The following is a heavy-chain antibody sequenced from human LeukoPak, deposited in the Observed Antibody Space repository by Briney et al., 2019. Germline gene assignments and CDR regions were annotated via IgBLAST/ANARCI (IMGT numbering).Heavy chain of an antibody. CDR3: AGGNLLWSGYSYYYYGMGV. J-gene: IGHJ6*02. CDR1: GGSISSYY. CDR2: IYYSGST. D-gene: IGHD3-3*01. Sequence: PSETLSLTCTVSGGSISSYYWSWIRQPPGKGLEWIGYIYYSGSTNYNPSLKSRVTISVDTSKNQFSLKLSSVTAADTAVYYCAGGNLLWSGYSYYYYGMGVWGQGTTVTVSS. V-gene: IGHV4-59*08.